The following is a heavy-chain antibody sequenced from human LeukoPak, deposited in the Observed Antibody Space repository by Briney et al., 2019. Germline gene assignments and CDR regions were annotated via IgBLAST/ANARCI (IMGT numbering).Heavy chain of an antibody. Sequence: GGSLRLSCAASGFTFSSYAMHWVRQAPGKGLGWVAVISYDGSNKYYADSVKGRFTISRDNSKNTLYLQMNSLRAEDTAVYYCARDGENYYGSGRPLDYWGQGTPVTVSS. V-gene: IGHV3-30-3*01. CDR3: ARDGENYYGSGRPLDY. J-gene: IGHJ4*02. CDR1: GFTFSSYA. CDR2: ISYDGSNK. D-gene: IGHD3-10*01.